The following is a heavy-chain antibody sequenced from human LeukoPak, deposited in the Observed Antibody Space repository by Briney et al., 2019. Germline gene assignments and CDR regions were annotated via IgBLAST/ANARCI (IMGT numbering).Heavy chain of an antibody. D-gene: IGHD1-14*01. J-gene: IGHJ4*02. V-gene: IGHV3-53*01. CDR1: GFTVITND. Sequence: GGSLRLSCAASGFTVITNDMTWVRQAPGKGLEWVSVLYSDGNTKYADSAQGRFTISRDNSKNTLYLEMNSLSPDDTAVYYCARGVEPLAANTLAYWGQGTLVTVCS. CDR3: ARGVEPLAANTLAY. CDR2: LYSDGNT.